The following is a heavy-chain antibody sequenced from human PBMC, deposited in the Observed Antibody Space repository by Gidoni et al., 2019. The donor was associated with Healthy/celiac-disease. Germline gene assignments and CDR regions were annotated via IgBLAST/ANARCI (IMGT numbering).Heavy chain of an antibody. Sequence: QVQLVQSGAEVKKPGSSVKVSCKASGGTVSRYAISWVRQAPGQGLEWMGRIIPILCIANYAQKFQGRVTITADKSTSTAYMELSSLRSEDTAVYYCASTGYYGSGSYSAHYYYYYMDVWGKGTTVTVSS. CDR1: GGTVSRYA. D-gene: IGHD3-10*01. CDR3: ASTGYYGSGSYSAHYYYYYMDV. CDR2: IIPILCIA. J-gene: IGHJ6*03. V-gene: IGHV1-69*04.